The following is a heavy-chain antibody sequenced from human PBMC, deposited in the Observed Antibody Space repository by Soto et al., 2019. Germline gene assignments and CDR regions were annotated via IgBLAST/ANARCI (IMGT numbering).Heavy chain of an antibody. CDR2: IYPGDSDT. Sequence: PGESLKISCSASGYTFTSYWIGWVRQMPGKGLEWMGIIYPGDSDTRYSPSFQGQVTISADKSISTAYLQWSSLKASDTAMYYCARPLRHYYGSGSYYNADAFDIWGQGTMVTVSS. CDR1: GYTFTSYW. V-gene: IGHV5-51*01. D-gene: IGHD3-10*01. CDR3: ARPLRHYYGSGSYYNADAFDI. J-gene: IGHJ3*02.